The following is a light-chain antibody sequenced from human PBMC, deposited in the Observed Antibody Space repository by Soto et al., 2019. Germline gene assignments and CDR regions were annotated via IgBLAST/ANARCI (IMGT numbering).Light chain of an antibody. CDR1: SSNIGGNS. V-gene: IGLV1-51*01. J-gene: IGLJ1*01. CDR3: GSWYSCLSAYV. CDR2: DDN. Sequence: QSVLTQPPSVSAAPGQKVTISCSGSSSNIGGNSVSWYQQLPGTAPKLLIYDDNKRPSGIPDRFSGSKSGTSATLGITGFQTGDEAAYYCGSWYSCLSAYVFGTGTKV.